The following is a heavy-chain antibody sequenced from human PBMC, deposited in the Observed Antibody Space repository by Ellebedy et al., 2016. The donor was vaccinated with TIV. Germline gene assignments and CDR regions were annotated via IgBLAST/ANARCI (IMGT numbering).Heavy chain of an antibody. J-gene: IGHJ4*02. CDR3: ASNYGYGVPVDF. V-gene: IGHV5-51*01. CDR2: IYPGDSNT. CDR1: GYKLTNYW. Sequence: GESLKISCRGSGYKLTNYWIGWVRQMPGKGLEWIGIIYPGDSNTMYSPSFHGQVTISADKSVSTAYLQWTSLKASDTALYFCASNYGYGVPVDFWGQGTLVIVSS. D-gene: IGHD5-18*01.